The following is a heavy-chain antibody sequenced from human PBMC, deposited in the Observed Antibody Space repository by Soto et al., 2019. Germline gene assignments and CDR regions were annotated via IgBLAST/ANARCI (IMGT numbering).Heavy chain of an antibody. V-gene: IGHV1-2*04. CDR1: GYTFTGYY. Sequence: ASVKVSCKASGYTFTGYYMHWVRQAPGQGLEWMGWINPNSGGTNYAQKFQGWVTMTRDTSISTAYMELSRLRSDDTAVYYCARVKAVAGTSFPGAYYYYGMDVWGQGTTVTVSS. D-gene: IGHD6-19*01. CDR3: ARVKAVAGTSFPGAYYYYGMDV. CDR2: INPNSGGT. J-gene: IGHJ6*02.